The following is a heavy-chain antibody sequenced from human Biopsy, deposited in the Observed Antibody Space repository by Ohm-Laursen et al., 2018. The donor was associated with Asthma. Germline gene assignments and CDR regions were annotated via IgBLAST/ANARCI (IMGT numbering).Heavy chain of an antibody. D-gene: IGHD3-3*02. CDR1: GFTFSSYS. CDR2: IKHDGTEK. V-gene: IGHV3-7*01. J-gene: IGHJ1*01. CDR3: ARTFHFWSPYHAEHYQL. Sequence: SLRLSCAASGFTFSSYSMNWVRQAPGMGLEWVANIKHDGTEKNHVDSLKGRFTISRDNAKNSLYLQMNSLRAEDTAVYYCARTFHFWSPYHAEHYQLWGQGTLVTVSS.